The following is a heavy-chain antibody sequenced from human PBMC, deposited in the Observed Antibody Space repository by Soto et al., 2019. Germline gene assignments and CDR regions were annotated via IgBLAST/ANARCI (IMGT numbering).Heavy chain of an antibody. CDR2: IYYSGST. D-gene: IGHD1-26*01. J-gene: IGHJ5*02. CDR3: ARDHTVGWFDP. Sequence: PSETLSLTCTVSGGSVSSGDYFWSWLRQSPGKRLEWIAYIYYSGSTNYNPSLKSRATISVDTSKSQVSLTLTSMTAADAALYYCARDHTVGWFDPWGQGTLVTVSS. CDR1: GGSVSSGDYF. V-gene: IGHV4-61*08.